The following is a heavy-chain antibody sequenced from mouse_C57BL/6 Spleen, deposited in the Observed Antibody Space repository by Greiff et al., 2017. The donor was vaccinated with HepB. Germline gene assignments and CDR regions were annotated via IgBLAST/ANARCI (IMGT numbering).Heavy chain of an antibody. D-gene: IGHD1-1*01. Sequence: QVHVKQSGAELVRPGTSVQVSCKASGYAFTNYLLEWVKQRPGQGLEWIGVINPGSGGTNYNEKFKGKATLTADKSSSTAYMQLSSLTSEDSAVYFCARWGYYYGSSYEYYFDYWGQGTTLTVAS. CDR1: GYAFTNYL. V-gene: IGHV1-54*01. CDR2: INPGSGGT. J-gene: IGHJ2*01. CDR3: ARWGYYYGSSYEYYFDY.